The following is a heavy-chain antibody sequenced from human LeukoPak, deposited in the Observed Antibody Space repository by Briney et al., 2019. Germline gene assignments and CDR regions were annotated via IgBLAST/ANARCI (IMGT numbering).Heavy chain of an antibody. CDR3: TRWIVGTSRGFDP. J-gene: IGHJ5*02. CDR2: IRNKANSYAT. CDR1: GFTFSGST. Sequence: GGSLRLSCAASGFTFSGSTMHWVRQASGKGLEWVGRIRNKANSYATAYAASAKGRFTTSRDDSKNTAYLQMDSLKTEDTAVYYCTRWIVGTSRGFDPWGQGTLVTVSS. D-gene: IGHD1-26*01. V-gene: IGHV3-73*01.